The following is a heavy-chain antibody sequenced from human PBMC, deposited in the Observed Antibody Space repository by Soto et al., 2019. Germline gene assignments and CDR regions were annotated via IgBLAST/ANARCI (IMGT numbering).Heavy chain of an antibody. J-gene: IGHJ6*02. CDR3: ARGFRVVPAAIYYYYGMDV. CDR1: GGSFSGYY. Sequence: SETLSLTCAVYGGSFSGYYWSWIRQPPGKGLEWIGEINHSGSTNYNPSLKSRVTISVDTSKNQFSLKLSSVTAADTAVYYCARGFRVVPAAIYYYYGMDVWGQGTTVTVSS. CDR2: INHSGST. D-gene: IGHD2-2*01. V-gene: IGHV4-34*01.